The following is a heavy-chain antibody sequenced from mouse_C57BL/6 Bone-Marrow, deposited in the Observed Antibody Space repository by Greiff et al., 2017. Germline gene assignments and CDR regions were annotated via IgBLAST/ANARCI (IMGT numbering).Heavy chain of an antibody. Sequence: QVQLQQPGAELVRPGTSVKLSCKASGYTFTSYWMHWVKQRPGQGLEWIGVIDPSDSYTNYNQQFKGKATLTVDTSSSTAYMQLSSLTSEDSEVYYCARSADYGSSYWYFDVWGTGTTVTVSS. CDR1: GYTFTSYW. CDR3: ARSADYGSSYWYFDV. D-gene: IGHD1-1*01. CDR2: IDPSDSYT. V-gene: IGHV1-59*01. J-gene: IGHJ1*03.